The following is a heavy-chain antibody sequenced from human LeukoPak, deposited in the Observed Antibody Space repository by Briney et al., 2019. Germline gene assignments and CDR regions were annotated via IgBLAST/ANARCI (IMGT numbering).Heavy chain of an antibody. CDR1: GGSTSGYY. CDR3: ARDSCSGGSCYGDY. V-gene: IGHV4-59*01. J-gene: IGHJ4*02. CDR2: IYYSGST. D-gene: IGHD2-15*01. Sequence: SETLSLTCTVSGGSTSGYYWSWIRQPPGKGLEWIGYIYYSGSTSYNPSLKSRVTISVDTSKNQFSLKLSSVTAADTAVYYCARDSCSGGSCYGDYWGQGTLVTVSS.